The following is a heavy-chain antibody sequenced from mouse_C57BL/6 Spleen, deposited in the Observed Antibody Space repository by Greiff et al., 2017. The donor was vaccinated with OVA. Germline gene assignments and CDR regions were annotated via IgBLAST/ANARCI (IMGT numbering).Heavy chain of an antibody. V-gene: IGHV1-50*01. Sequence: QVQLQQPGAELVKPGASVKLSCKASGYTFTSYWMQWVKQRPGQGLEWIGEIDPSDSYTNYNQKFKGKATLTVDTSSSTAYMQLSSLTSEDSAVYYCARGGYGNSFDYWGQGTTLTVSS. J-gene: IGHJ2*01. CDR2: IDPSDSYT. D-gene: IGHD2-10*02. CDR1: GYTFTSYW. CDR3: ARGGYGNSFDY.